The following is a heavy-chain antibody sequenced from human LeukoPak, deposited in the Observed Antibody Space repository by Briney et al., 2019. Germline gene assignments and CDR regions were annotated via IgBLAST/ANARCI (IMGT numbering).Heavy chain of an antibody. V-gene: IGHV3-33*08. J-gene: IGHJ4*02. D-gene: IGHD5-18*01. CDR2: IWYDGSNK. Sequence: PGGSLRLSCAASKLTLTDAWMSWVRQAPGKGLEWVAVIWYDGSNKYYADSVKGRFTISRDNSKNTLYLQMNSLRAEDTAVYYCARFRGGSYGPQAPFDYWGQGTLVTVSS. CDR1: KLTLTDAW. CDR3: ARFRGGSYGPQAPFDY.